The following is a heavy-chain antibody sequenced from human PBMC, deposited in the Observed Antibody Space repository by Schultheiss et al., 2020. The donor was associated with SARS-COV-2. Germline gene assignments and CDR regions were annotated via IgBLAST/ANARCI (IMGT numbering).Heavy chain of an antibody. V-gene: IGHV3-73*01. CDR1: GFTFSSYS. Sequence: GGSLRLSCAASGFTFSSYSMNWVRQAPGKGLEWVGRIRSKANSYATAYAASVKGRFTISRDDSKNTAYLQMNSLKTEDTAVYYCTRQPPDYGGTPSYYYGMDVWGQGTTVTVSS. CDR3: TRQPPDYGGTPSYYYGMDV. CDR2: IRSKANSYAT. D-gene: IGHD4-23*01. J-gene: IGHJ6*02.